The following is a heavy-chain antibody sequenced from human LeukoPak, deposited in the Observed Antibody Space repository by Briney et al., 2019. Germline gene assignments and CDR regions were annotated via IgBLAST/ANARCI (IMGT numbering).Heavy chain of an antibody. J-gene: IGHJ6*03. V-gene: IGHV4-59*13. CDR2: IFYSGST. D-gene: IGHD2-8*02. Sequence: PSETLSLTCTVSGGSISSYYGSWIRRPPGKGPEGIGYIFYSGSTNYNPSLKSRVTISIGTSKNHFSLKLSSVTTADTAAYYCARVREDLRTDIVSAHDQKNNYYYYYMDVWGKGTTVTISS. CDR1: GGSISSYY. CDR3: ARVREDLRTDIVSAHDQKNNYYYYYMDV.